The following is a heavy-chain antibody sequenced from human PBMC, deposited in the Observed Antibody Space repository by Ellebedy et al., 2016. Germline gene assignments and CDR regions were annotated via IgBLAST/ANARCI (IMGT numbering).Heavy chain of an antibody. CDR1: GFTFSSYA. J-gene: IGHJ4*02. Sequence: GGSLRLXXAASGFTFSSYAMSWVRQAPGKGLEWVSAISGSGGSTYYADSVKGRFTISRDNSKNTLYLQMNSLRAEDTAVYYCAKGLPAAFIAADFNPSDDYWGQGTLVTVSS. V-gene: IGHV3-23*01. D-gene: IGHD6-13*01. CDR2: ISGSGGST. CDR3: AKGLPAAFIAADFNPSDDY.